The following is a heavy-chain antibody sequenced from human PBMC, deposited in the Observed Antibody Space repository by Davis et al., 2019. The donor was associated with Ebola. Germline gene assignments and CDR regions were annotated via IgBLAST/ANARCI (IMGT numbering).Heavy chain of an antibody. CDR3: ARYCSSTSCHLYYYYYYGMDV. CDR2: IYTSGST. J-gene: IGHJ6*02. CDR1: GGSISSGSYY. D-gene: IGHD2-2*01. V-gene: IGHV4-61*09. Sequence: PSETLSLTCTVSGGSISSGSYYWSWIRQPAGKGLEWIGHIYTSGSTNYNPSLKSRVTISVDTSKNQFSLKLSSVTAADTAVYYCARYCSSTSCHLYYYYYYGMDVWGQGTTVTVSS.